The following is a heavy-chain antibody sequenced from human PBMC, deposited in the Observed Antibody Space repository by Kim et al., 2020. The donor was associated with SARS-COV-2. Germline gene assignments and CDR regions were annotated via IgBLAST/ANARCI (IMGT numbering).Heavy chain of an antibody. D-gene: IGHD6-19*01. V-gene: IGHV1-18*01. Sequence: NYAQKLQGRVTMTTDTSTSTAYMELRSLRSDDTAVYYCARDSGGWYAFDYWGQGTLVTVSS. J-gene: IGHJ4*02. CDR3: ARDSGGWYAFDY.